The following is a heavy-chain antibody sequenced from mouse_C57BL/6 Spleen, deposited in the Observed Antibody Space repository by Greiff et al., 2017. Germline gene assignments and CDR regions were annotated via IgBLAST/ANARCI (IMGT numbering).Heavy chain of an antibody. CDR2: INPSTGGT. V-gene: IGHV1-42*01. CDR3: ARSPNWIDY. J-gene: IGHJ2*01. Sequence: EVQLQQSGPELVKPGASVKISCKASGYSFTGYYMNWVKQSPEKSLEWIGEINPSTGGTTYNQKFKAKATLTVDKSSSTAYMQLKSLTSEDSAVYYCARSPNWIDYWGQGTTLTVSS. CDR1: GYSFTGYY. D-gene: IGHD4-1*01.